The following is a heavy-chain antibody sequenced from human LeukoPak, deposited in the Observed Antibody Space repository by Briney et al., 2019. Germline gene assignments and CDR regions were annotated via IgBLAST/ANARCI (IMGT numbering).Heavy chain of an antibody. CDR3: ARGDYVWGSYRYTSFDY. Sequence: ASVKVSCKASGYTFTSYDINWVRQATGQGLEWMGWMNPNSGNTGYAQKFQGRVTMTRNTSISTAYMELSSLRSEDTAVYYCARGDYVWGSYRYTSFDYWGQGTLVTVSS. V-gene: IGHV1-8*01. J-gene: IGHJ4*02. CDR1: GYTFTSYD. CDR2: MNPNSGNT. D-gene: IGHD3-16*02.